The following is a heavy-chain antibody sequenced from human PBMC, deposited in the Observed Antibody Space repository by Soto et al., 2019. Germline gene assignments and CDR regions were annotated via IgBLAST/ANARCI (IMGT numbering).Heavy chain of an antibody. Sequence: ASVKVSCKASGGTFSSYTISWVRQAPGQGLEWMGRIIPILGIANYAQKFQGRVTITADKSTSTAYMELSSLRSEDTAVYYCARDSGYDNNLFDPWGQGTLVTVSS. CDR2: IIPILGIA. CDR3: ARDSGYDNNLFDP. D-gene: IGHD5-12*01. V-gene: IGHV1-69*04. CDR1: GGTFSSYT. J-gene: IGHJ5*02.